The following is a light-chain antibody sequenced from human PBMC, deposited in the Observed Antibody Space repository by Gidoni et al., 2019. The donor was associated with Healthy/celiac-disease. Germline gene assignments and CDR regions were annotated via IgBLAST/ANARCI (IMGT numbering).Light chain of an antibody. CDR1: QDISNY. V-gene: IGKV1-33*01. J-gene: IGKJ2*02. Sequence: QLTKSPSSLSASVGDRVTITCQASQDISNYLNWYQQKPGKAPKLMIYDASNLETGVPSRFSGSGSGTDFTFTISSLQPEDIATYYCQQYDNLPCTFGQGTKLEIK. CDR3: QQYDNLPCT. CDR2: DAS.